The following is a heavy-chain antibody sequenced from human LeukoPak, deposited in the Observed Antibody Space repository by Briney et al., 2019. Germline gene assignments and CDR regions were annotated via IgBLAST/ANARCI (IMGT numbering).Heavy chain of an antibody. Sequence: PSETLSLTCTVSGGSISGQSWSWIRQPPGKGLEWIGYIHNSGNNNYNPSLKSRVTISLATSKNQFSLDLTSVTAADTAVYYCATCNFISNFWSANPTWFDPWGQGTLVIVSS. CDR3: ATCNFISNFWSANPTWFDP. J-gene: IGHJ5*01. CDR2: IHNSGNN. CDR1: GGSISGQS. V-gene: IGHV4-4*09. D-gene: IGHD3-3*01.